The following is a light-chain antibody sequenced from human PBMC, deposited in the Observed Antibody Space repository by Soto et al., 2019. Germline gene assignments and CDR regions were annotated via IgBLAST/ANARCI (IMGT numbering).Light chain of an antibody. V-gene: IGKV1-5*03. J-gene: IGKJ5*01. Sequence: DIQMTQSPSTRSGAVRDRVTSTCRASQTISSWLAWYQQKPGKAPRLLIYKASSLASGVPSRFSGSGSGTEFTLTISSLQSEDFVVYYCQQHNSWPPITFGQGTRLEIK. CDR2: KAS. CDR1: QTISSW. CDR3: QQHNSWPPIT.